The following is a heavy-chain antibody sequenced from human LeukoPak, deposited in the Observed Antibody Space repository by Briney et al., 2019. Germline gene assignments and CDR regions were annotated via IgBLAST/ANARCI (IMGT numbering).Heavy chain of an antibody. CDR1: GGTFSSYA. V-gene: IGHV1-69*13. CDR2: IIPIFGTA. J-gene: IGHJ6*03. CDR3: ARGATRISGYYYYYMDV. D-gene: IGHD2-15*01. Sequence: ASVKVSCKASGGTFSSYAISWVRQAPGQGLEWTGGIIPIFGTANYAQKFQGRVTITADESTSTAYMELSSLRSEDTAVYYCARGATRISGYYYYYMDVWGKGTTVTVSS.